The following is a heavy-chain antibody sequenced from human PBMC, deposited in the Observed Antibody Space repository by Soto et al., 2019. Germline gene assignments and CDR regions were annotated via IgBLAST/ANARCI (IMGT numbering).Heavy chain of an antibody. CDR2: IRSKANDYAT. V-gene: IGHV3-73*02. D-gene: IGHD2-15*01. CDR3: TGGYCTGGTCYSGYFQH. Sequence: VQLVQSGGGLVQPGGSLKLSCAASGFTFSGSTVHWVRQASGEGLQWVGRIRSKANDYATTYIASVKGRFTISRDDSRNAAYLQMSDLKTEDTAVYYCTGGYCTGGTCYSGYFQHWGQGALVTV. J-gene: IGHJ1*01. CDR1: GFTFSGST.